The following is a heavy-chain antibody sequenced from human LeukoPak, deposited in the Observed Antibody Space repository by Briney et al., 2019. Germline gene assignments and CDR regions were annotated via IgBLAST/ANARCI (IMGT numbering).Heavy chain of an antibody. Sequence: SETLSLTCTVSGGSISSSSYYWGWIRQPPGKGLEWIGSIYYSGSTYYNPSLKSRVTISVDTSKNQFSLKLSSVTAADTAVYYCARDWPADYGGNSVIAHHDAFDIWGQGTMVTVSS. J-gene: IGHJ3*02. CDR2: IYYSGST. CDR3: ARDWPADYGGNSVIAHHDAFDI. D-gene: IGHD4-23*01. V-gene: IGHV4-39*07. CDR1: GGSISSSSYY.